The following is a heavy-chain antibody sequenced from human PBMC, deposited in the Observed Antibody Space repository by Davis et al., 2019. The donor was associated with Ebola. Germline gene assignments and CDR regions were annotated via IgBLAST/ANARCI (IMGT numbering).Heavy chain of an antibody. Sequence: ASVKVSCKASAYSFTSYDINWVRQATAQGLEWMGWMNPNSGHTYYAQKFQGRVTMTRNTSTNTAYMELSGLTSEDTAVYYCAREGAGTRFDPWGQGTLVTVSS. CDR1: AYSFTSYD. V-gene: IGHV1-8*01. D-gene: IGHD1-14*01. CDR2: MNPNSGHT. J-gene: IGHJ5*02. CDR3: AREGAGTRFDP.